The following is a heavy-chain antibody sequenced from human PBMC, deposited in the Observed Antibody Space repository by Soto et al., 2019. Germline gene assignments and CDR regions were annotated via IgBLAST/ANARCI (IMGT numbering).Heavy chain of an antibody. J-gene: IGHJ4*02. CDR2: ISGGGGGT. Sequence: GGSLRLSCVVSGLTFRSYAMSWVRQAPGKGLEWVSGISGGGGGTYYADSVKGRFTISRDPSTTTLFLDMYSLGAEDTAIYYCANGTKPEQDDGLCAFDSWGQGVLVTVSS. CDR3: ANGTKPEQDDGLCAFDS. V-gene: IGHV3-23*01. CDR1: GLTFRSYA.